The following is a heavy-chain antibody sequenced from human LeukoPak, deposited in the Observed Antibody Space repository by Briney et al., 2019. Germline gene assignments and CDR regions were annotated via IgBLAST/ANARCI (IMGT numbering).Heavy chain of an antibody. CDR1: GFTFTTYG. D-gene: IGHD3-22*01. V-gene: IGHV3-33*01. Sequence: GGSLRLSCATSGFTFTTYGMHWVRQAPGKGLDWVAVIWYDGSNKYYADSVQGRFTVSRDNSKNMVYLQMNSLRAGDTAVYYCARAQYYYDSSGYDYWGQGTLVTVSS. CDR2: IWYDGSNK. J-gene: IGHJ4*02. CDR3: ARAQYYYDSSGYDY.